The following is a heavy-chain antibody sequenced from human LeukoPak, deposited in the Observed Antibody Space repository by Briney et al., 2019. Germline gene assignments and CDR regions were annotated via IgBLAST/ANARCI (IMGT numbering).Heavy chain of an antibody. CDR1: GFTFSNAW. J-gene: IGHJ5*02. V-gene: IGHV3-15*01. D-gene: IGHD2-2*01. CDR2: VRSETDGGKT. CDR3: TTLSYAAAPT. Sequence: PGGSLRLSCAASGFTFSNAWMSWVRQAPGKGLEWVSRVRSETDGGKTDYAAPVQGRFTISRDDSKNTLYLQMNSLETDDTAVYYCTTLSYAAAPTWGQGTLVTVSS.